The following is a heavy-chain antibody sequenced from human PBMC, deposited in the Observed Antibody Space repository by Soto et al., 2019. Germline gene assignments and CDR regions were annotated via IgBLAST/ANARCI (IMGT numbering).Heavy chain of an antibody. D-gene: IGHD3-9*01. CDR2: IYHSGST. J-gene: IGHJ6*02. Sequence: SETLSLTCTVSGGSISIGDYYWSWIRQPPGKGLEWIGYIYHSGSTFYNSSLKSRLTISVDTSKNQFSLKLTSVTAADTAVYYCARVGDPYDIWGQGTTVTVSS. CDR3: ARVGDPYDI. V-gene: IGHV4-30-4*01. CDR1: GGSISIGDYY.